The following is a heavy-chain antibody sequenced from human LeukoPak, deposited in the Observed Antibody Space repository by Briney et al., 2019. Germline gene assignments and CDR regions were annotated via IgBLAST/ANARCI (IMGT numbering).Heavy chain of an antibody. J-gene: IGHJ4*02. CDR3: AKDLGYYDSSGGLDY. CDR1: GFTFSSYA. Sequence: GGSLRLSCAASGFTFSSYAMHWVRQAPGKGLEWVAVISYDGSNKYYADSVKGRFTISRDNSKNTLYLQMNSLRAEDTAVYYCAKDLGYYDSSGGLDYWGQGTLVTVSS. V-gene: IGHV3-30*04. CDR2: ISYDGSNK. D-gene: IGHD3-22*01.